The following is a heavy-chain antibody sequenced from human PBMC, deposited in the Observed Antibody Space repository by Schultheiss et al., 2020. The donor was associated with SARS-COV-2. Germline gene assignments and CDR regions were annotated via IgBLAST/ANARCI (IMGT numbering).Heavy chain of an antibody. D-gene: IGHD6-6*01. CDR3: AWPTRRPLH. Sequence: GESLKISCAASGFTFSNFGMHWVRQAPGKGLEWVSSISSSSSYIYYADSVKGRFTISRDNAKNSAYLQMSSLRVEDTAVYYCAWPTRRPLHWGRGTLVTFYS. CDR1: GFTFSNFG. CDR2: ISSSSSYI. V-gene: IGHV3-21*01. J-gene: IGHJ4*02.